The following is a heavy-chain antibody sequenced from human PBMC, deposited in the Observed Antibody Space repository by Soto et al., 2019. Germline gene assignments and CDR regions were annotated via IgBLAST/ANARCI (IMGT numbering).Heavy chain of an antibody. Sequence: ASVKVSCKASGYTFDNCGLTWVRQAPGQGLEWMGWISAYNGNTVYAQKFQGRVTLTTETPTTTAYMELRSLRSDDTAVYYCARDRGIVGATDYWGQGTLVTVSS. D-gene: IGHD1-26*01. CDR1: GYTFDNCG. J-gene: IGHJ4*02. CDR2: ISAYNGNT. CDR3: ARDRGIVGATDY. V-gene: IGHV1-18*04.